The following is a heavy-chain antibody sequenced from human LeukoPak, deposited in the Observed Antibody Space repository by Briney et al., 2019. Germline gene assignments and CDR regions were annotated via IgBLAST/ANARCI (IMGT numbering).Heavy chain of an antibody. Sequence: GGSLRLSCAASGFTFSSFWMHWVRQAPGKGLVWVSRINSDGSSTSYADSVKGRFTISRDNAKNTLYLQMNSLRAEDTAVYYCTREKDYYDSSGYYRDAFDIWGQGTKVTASS. CDR1: GFTFSSFW. CDR3: TREKDYYDSSGYYRDAFDI. J-gene: IGHJ3*02. D-gene: IGHD3-22*01. V-gene: IGHV3-74*01. CDR2: INSDGSST.